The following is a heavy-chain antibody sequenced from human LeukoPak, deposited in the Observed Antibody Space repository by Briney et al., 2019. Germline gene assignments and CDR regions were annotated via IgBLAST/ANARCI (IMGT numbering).Heavy chain of an antibody. Sequence: SETLSLTCTVSGGSISSYYWIWIRQPPGKGLEWIGYIYYSGSTNYNPSLKSRVTISVDTSKNQFSLKLSSVTAADTAVYYCARHGYYDDAFDIWGQGTMVTVSS. J-gene: IGHJ3*02. CDR2: IYYSGST. CDR3: ARHGYYDDAFDI. V-gene: IGHV4-59*08. D-gene: IGHD3-22*01. CDR1: GGSISSYY.